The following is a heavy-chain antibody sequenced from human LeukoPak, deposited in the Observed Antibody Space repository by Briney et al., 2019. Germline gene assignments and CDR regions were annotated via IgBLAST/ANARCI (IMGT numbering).Heavy chain of an antibody. D-gene: IGHD3-22*01. CDR3: AREADYYDSSGYYDY. Sequence: GGSLRLSCAASGFTFSSYWMSWVPQAPGKGLEWVANIKQDGSEKYYVDSVKGRFTISRDNAKNSLYLQMNSLRAEDTAVYYCAREADYYDSSGYYDYWGQGTLVTVSS. V-gene: IGHV3-7*01. CDR2: IKQDGSEK. CDR1: GFTFSSYW. J-gene: IGHJ4*02.